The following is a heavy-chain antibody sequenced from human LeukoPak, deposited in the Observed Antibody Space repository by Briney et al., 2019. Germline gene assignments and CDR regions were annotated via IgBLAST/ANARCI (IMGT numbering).Heavy chain of an antibody. CDR3: ARAVGRVTDAFDI. Sequence: SVKVSCKASGGTFSSYAISWVRQAPGQGLEWMGGIIPIFGTANYAQKFQGRVTITTDESTSTAYMELSSLRSEDTAVYYCARAVGRVTDAFDIWGQGTMVTVSS. J-gene: IGHJ3*02. D-gene: IGHD1-26*01. CDR1: GGTFSSYA. V-gene: IGHV1-69*05. CDR2: IIPIFGTA.